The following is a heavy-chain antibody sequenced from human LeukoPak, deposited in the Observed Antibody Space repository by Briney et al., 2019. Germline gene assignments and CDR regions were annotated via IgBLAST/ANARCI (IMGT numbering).Heavy chain of an antibody. CDR1: GFSFSSYW. CDR3: AKPHSGSYLDYFDY. D-gene: IGHD1-26*01. CDR2: IKEDGSDK. Sequence: GGSLRLSCEASGFSFSSYWMSWVRQAPGKGLEWVANIKEDGSDKYYVDSVKGRFTISRDNAKNSLYLQMNSLRAEDTAVYYCAKPHSGSYLDYFDYWGQGTLVTVSS. V-gene: IGHV3-7*03. J-gene: IGHJ4*02.